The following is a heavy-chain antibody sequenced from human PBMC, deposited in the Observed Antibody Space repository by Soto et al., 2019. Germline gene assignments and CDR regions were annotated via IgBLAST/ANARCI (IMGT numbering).Heavy chain of an antibody. CDR3: SSASPASDY. V-gene: IGHV3-23*01. J-gene: IGHJ4*02. Sequence: EVQLLESGGGLVQPGGSLRLSCAASGFTFNNFAMTWVRQAPGKGVEWVSAFSASGGTTYYADSVRGRFTISRDNSKNTLYLQMNSLRAEDTAVYYCSSASPASDYWGQGTLVTVSS. D-gene: IGHD6-19*01. CDR1: GFTFNNFA. CDR2: FSASGGTT.